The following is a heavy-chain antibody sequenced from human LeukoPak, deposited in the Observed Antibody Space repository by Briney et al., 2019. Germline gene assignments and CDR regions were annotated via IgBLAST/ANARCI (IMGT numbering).Heavy chain of an antibody. CDR2: GSESGGT. CDR1: GGSLNGHY. Sequence: PSETLSLTCAVYGGSLNGHYWSWIRQPPGKGLEWIGEGSESGGTKFNPSLKSRVTISADTSKNQFSLKLNSVTAADTAVYYCAKNGQSCFSFDPWGQGTLVTVSS. D-gene: IGHD2-8*01. V-gene: IGHV4-34*01. J-gene: IGHJ5*02. CDR3: AKNGQSCFSFDP.